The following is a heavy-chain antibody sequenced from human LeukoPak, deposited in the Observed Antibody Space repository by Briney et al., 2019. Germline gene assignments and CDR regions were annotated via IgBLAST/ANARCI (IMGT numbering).Heavy chain of an antibody. V-gene: IGHV3-21*04. J-gene: IGHJ4*02. D-gene: IGHD3-22*01. CDR1: GFTFSDYS. CDR2: ITTSSTYI. CDR3: ATAPYDSIGIFDY. Sequence: GGSLRLSCAASGFTFSDYSMTWVRQAPGKGLEWVSSITTSSTYIYYADSVKVRFTISRDNAKNSLYLQMNSLRTEDTALYYCATAPYDSIGIFDYWGQGTLVTVSS.